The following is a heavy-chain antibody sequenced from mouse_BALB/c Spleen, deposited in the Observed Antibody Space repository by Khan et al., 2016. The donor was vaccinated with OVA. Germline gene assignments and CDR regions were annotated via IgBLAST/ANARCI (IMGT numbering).Heavy chain of an antibody. CDR3: ARTARIKY. Sequence: VQLKESGPGLVKPSQSLSLTCTVTGYSITSGYGWNWIRQFPGNKLECMAYITYSGSPNYTPSLKSRISFTRDTSKNHFFLQLNAVTTDDTATYYCARTARIKYWGQGTTRTVAS. D-gene: IGHD1-2*01. V-gene: IGHV3-1*02. CDR2: ITYSGSP. CDR1: GYSITSGYG. J-gene: IGHJ2*01.